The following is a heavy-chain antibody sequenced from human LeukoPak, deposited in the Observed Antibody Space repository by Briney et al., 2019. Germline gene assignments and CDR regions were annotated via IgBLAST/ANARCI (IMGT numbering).Heavy chain of an antibody. CDR1: GFTFSDHY. J-gene: IGHJ4*02. CDR3: SGGVTYYDFWSGPYY. CDR2: IRNKTNSYAT. V-gene: IGHV3-72*01. D-gene: IGHD3-3*01. Sequence: GGSLRLSCAASGFTFSDHYMDWVRQAPGKGLEWVGRIRNKTNSYATEYAPSVKGRFTISRDDSKSSLYLRLNSLKADDTAVYYCSGGVTYYDFWSGPYYWGQGTLVTVSS.